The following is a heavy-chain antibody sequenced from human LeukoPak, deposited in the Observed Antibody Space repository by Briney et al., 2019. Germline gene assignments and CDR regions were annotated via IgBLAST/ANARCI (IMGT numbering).Heavy chain of an antibody. Sequence: GRSLKLSCAASGFTFSSYDKHWVRQAPGKGLHRVTNISYHGIYKNYTDSVKGRFTIASDNSKAPLYLQMISLRPEDTAVYYCAKDRSTGWYAGFDFWGQGTLVTVAS. V-gene: IGHV3-30*18. J-gene: IGHJ5*01. CDR2: ISYHGIYK. CDR1: GFTFSSYD. CDR3: AKDRSTGWYAGFDF. D-gene: IGHD6-19*01.